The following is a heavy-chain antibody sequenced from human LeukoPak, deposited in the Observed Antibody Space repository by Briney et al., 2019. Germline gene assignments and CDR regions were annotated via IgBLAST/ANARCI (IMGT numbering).Heavy chain of an antibody. CDR2: IYPGDSDT. Sequence: GESLKTSCKGSGYSFTSYWIGWVRQMPGKGLEWMGIIYPGDSDTRYSPSFQGQVTISADKSISAAYLQWSSLKASDTAMYYCARHSGGSGWAFDIWGQGTMVTVSS. J-gene: IGHJ3*02. CDR1: GYSFTSYW. CDR3: ARHSGGSGWAFDI. V-gene: IGHV5-51*01. D-gene: IGHD6-19*01.